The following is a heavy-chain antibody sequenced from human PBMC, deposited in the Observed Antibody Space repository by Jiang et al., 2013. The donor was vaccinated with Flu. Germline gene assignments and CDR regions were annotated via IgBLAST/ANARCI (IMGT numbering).Heavy chain of an antibody. CDR1: GFSLSTNGVA. CDR2: IYWNHGT. D-gene: IGHD3-3*01. Sequence: TLTCTFSGFSLSTNGVAVGWIRQPPGRPEWLALIYWNHGTRYNPSLKSRLTITKDTSNNQVTLTMTNMGPVDTATYHCGHLEGHYDFWSGYDTAGYFDLWGRGTPVSVSS. V-gene: IGHV2-5*01. J-gene: IGHJ2*01. CDR3: GHLEGHYDFWSGYDTAGYFDL.